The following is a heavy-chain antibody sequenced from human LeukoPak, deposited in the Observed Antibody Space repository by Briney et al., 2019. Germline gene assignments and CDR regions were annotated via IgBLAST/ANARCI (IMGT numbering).Heavy chain of an antibody. CDR1: GVSISSSNSY. J-gene: IGHJ1*01. Sequence: PSETLSLTCTVSGVSISSSNSYWGWIRQPPGKGLEWIGSIYHSGSTYYNPSLKSRVTISVDTSKNQFSLKLSSVTAADTAVYYCARDRIWSDCSGGSCYFQHWGQGTLVTVSS. V-gene: IGHV4-39*07. D-gene: IGHD2-15*01. CDR2: IYHSGST. CDR3: ARDRIWSDCSGGSCYFQH.